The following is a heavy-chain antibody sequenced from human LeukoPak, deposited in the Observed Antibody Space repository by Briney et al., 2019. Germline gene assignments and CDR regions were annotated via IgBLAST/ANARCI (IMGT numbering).Heavy chain of an antibody. CDR1: GGSISSYY. Sequence: SETLSLTCTVSGGSISSYYWSWIRQPPGKGLEWIGYIYYSGSTNYNPSLKSRVTISVDTSKNQFSLKLSSVTAADTAVYYCARGHRGRFRVPFDYWGQGTLVTVSS. CDR3: ARGHRGRFRVPFDY. CDR2: IYYSGST. D-gene: IGHD3-10*01. J-gene: IGHJ4*02. V-gene: IGHV4-59*01.